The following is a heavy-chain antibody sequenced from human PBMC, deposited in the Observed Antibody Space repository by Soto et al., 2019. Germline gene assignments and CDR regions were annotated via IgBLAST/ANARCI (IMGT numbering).Heavy chain of an antibody. Sequence: QVQLVQSGAEVKKPGASVKVSCKTSGYTFTRYGFSWVQQAPGQGLEWMGWISAYNGNTNYAQKLQGRVTMTTDTSTSTAYMELRSLRSNDTAVYYCAAPLPYIYGLDYWGQGTLVTVSS. V-gene: IGHV1-18*01. J-gene: IGHJ4*02. CDR2: ISAYNGNT. CDR3: AAPLPYIYGLDY. CDR1: GYTFTRYG. D-gene: IGHD5-18*01.